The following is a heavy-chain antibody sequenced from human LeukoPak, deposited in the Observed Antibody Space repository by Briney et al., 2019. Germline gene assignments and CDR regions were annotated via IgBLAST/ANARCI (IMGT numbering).Heavy chain of an antibody. J-gene: IGHJ5*02. CDR2: IVPIFGTA. D-gene: IGHD2-15*01. Sequence: ASVKVSCKASGGTFSSYANSWVRQAPGQGLGWMGGIVPIFGTANYAQKFQGRVTITADKSTSTAYMELSSLRSEDTAVYYCARDWVLGYCSGGSCPNWFDPWGQGTLVTVSS. CDR1: GGTFSSYA. CDR3: ARDWVLGYCSGGSCPNWFDP. V-gene: IGHV1-69*06.